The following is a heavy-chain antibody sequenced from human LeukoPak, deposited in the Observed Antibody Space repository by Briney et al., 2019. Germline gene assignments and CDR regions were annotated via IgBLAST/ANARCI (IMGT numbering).Heavy chain of an antibody. CDR3: ARYPRVDTAMAVFDY. V-gene: IGHV3-23*01. J-gene: IGHJ4*02. CDR2: ISGSGGST. Sequence: GGSLRLSCAASGFTFSSYAMSWVRQAPGKGLEWVSAISGSGGSTYYADSVKGRFTISRDNSKNTLYLQMNSLRAEDTAVYYCARYPRVDTAMAVFDYWGQGTLVTVSS. D-gene: IGHD5-18*01. CDR1: GFTFSSYA.